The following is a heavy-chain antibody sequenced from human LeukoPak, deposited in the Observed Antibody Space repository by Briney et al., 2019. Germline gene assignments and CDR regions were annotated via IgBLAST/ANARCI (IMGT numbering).Heavy chain of an antibody. J-gene: IGHJ6*02. Sequence: PGGSLRLSCAASGFTFSSYGMSWVRRAPGKGPEWVSGISGSGGSTYHADSVKGRFTISRDNSKNTLYLQMNSLRAEDTAVYFCAKGHGSNIYDYHGMDVWGQGTTVTVSS. CDR2: ISGSGGST. CDR1: GFTFSSYG. CDR3: AKGHGSNIYDYHGMDV. D-gene: IGHD3-22*01. V-gene: IGHV3-23*01.